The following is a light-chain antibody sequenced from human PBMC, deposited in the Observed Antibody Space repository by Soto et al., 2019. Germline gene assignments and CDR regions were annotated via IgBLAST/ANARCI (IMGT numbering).Light chain of an antibody. CDR3: QHRSNWPLT. CDR1: QSVSSY. J-gene: IGKJ4*01. V-gene: IGKV3-11*01. CDR2: DAS. Sequence: EIVLTQSPATLSLSPGERATLSCRASQSVSSYLAWYQQKPGQAPRLLIYDASNRATSIPDRFSGSGSGTDFTLTISSLEPEDFAVYYCQHRSNWPLTFGGGTKVEIK.